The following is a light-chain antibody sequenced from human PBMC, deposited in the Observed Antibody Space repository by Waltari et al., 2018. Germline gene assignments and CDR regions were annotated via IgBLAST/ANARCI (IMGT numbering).Light chain of an antibody. Sequence: EIVLTQSPGTLSLSPGERATLSCRASQSVNSDNLAWYQQRPGQAPRLLIYEVYRRASGIPDRFSGSGSGTHFTLTIFSLEPEDFAVYYCQDYGSSRTFGQGTK. CDR2: EVY. CDR3: QDYGSSRT. J-gene: IGKJ1*01. CDR1: QSVNSDN. V-gene: IGKV3-20*01.